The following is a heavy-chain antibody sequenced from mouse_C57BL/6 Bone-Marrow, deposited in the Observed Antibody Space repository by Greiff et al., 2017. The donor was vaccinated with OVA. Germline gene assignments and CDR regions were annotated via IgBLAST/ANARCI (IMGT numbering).Heavy chain of an antibody. CDR1: GYTFTSYD. J-gene: IGHJ1*03. CDR2: IYPRDGST. D-gene: IGHD1-1*01. V-gene: IGHV1-85*01. CDR3: ARGYYGSSFYWYFDV. Sequence: LQESGPELVKPGASVKLSCKASGYTFTSYDINWVKQRPGQGLEWIGWIYPRDGSTKYNEKFKGKATLTVDTSSSTAYMELHSLTSEDSAVYFCARGYYGSSFYWYFDVWGTGTTVTVSS.